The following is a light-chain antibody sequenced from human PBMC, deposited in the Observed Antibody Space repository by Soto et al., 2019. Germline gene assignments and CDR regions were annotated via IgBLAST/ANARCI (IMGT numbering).Light chain of an antibody. CDR3: QQLDSYPIT. V-gene: IGKV1-9*01. CDR1: QGISSY. J-gene: IGKJ5*01. CDR2: AAS. Sequence: QLTQSPSSLSAALGDRVTITWGASQGISSYLAWYQQHPGRAPKLLIYAASTLQSGVPSRFSGSGYGTDFNLTISSLQTEDFATYYCQQLDSYPITFGQGTRLEIK.